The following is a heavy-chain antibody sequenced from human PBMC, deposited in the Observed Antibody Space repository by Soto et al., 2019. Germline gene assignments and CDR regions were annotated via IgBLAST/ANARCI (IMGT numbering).Heavy chain of an antibody. V-gene: IGHV3-48*01. J-gene: IGHJ4*02. CDR3: ARSGIAAAGGDDY. CDR1: GFTFSSYS. D-gene: IGHD6-13*01. Sequence: GGSLRLSCAASGFTFSSYSMNWVRQAPGKGLEWVSYISSSSSTIYYADSVKGRFTISRDNAKNSLYLQMNSLRAEDTAVYYCARSGIAAAGGDDYWGQGTLVTVSS. CDR2: ISSSSSTI.